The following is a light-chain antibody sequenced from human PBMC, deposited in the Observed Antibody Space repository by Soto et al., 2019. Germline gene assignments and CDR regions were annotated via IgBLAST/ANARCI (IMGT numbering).Light chain of an antibody. J-gene: IGKJ1*01. Sequence: DVVLTQSPLSLPVTLGQPASISCRSSQSLAYSDGNSHLNWFQQRPGQSPRRLIYRVSNRDSGVQERFSGSGSGTVFTLKISRVEAEDVGVYYCMQGTHWPITFGKGTKV. CDR1: QSLAYSDGNSH. CDR2: RVS. CDR3: MQGTHWPIT. V-gene: IGKV2-30*01.